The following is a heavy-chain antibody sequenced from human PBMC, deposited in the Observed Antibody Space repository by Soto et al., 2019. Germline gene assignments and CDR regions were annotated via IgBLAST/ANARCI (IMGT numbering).Heavy chain of an antibody. Sequence: GGSLRLSCAASGFTFSSYGMHWVRQAPGKGLEWVAVISYDGSNKYYADSVKGRFTISRDNSKNTLYLQMNSLRAEDTAVYYCAKDRVGGITILGVVIIPTALDYWGQGTLVTVSS. D-gene: IGHD3-3*01. J-gene: IGHJ4*02. CDR2: ISYDGSNK. CDR3: AKDRVGGITILGVVIIPTALDY. CDR1: GFTFSSYG. V-gene: IGHV3-30*18.